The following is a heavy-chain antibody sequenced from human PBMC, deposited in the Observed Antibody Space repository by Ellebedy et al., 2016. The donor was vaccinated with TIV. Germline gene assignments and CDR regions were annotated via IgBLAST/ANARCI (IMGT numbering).Heavy chain of an antibody. Sequence: GESLKISXAASRFTFSNAWMNWVHQAPGKGLEWVGRIKSKTDGGTTDYAAPVKGRFTISRDDSKNTLYLQMNSLKTEDTAVYYCTMEDVRGISLTYYGMDVWGQGTTVTVSS. V-gene: IGHV3-15*01. J-gene: IGHJ6*02. CDR1: RFTFSNAW. CDR3: TMEDVRGISLTYYGMDV. CDR2: IKSKTDGGTT. D-gene: IGHD3-10*01.